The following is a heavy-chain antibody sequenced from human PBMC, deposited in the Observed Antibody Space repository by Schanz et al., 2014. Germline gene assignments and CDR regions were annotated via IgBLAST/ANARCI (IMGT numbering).Heavy chain of an antibody. CDR2: INPSGGST. CDR3: ATDYARGGSHYYYSYGMDV. J-gene: IGHJ6*02. D-gene: IGHD3-10*01. CDR1: GGTFRSYT. Sequence: QVQLVQSGAEVKKPGSSVKVSCKASGGTFRSYTVSWVRQAPGQGLEWMGIINPSGGSTSYAQKFQGRVTITADKSTSTAYMELSSLRSEDTAVYYCATDYARGGSHYYYSYGMDVWGQGTTVTVSS. V-gene: IGHV1-69*09.